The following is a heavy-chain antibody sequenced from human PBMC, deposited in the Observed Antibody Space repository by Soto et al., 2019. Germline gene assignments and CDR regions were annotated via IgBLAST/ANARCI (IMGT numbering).Heavy chain of an antibody. CDR1: GFTFSSYA. CDR3: AKAPIAAAGASYFDY. CDR2: FSCSGGST. D-gene: IGHD6-13*01. J-gene: IGHJ4*02. V-gene: IGHV3-23*01. Sequence: GGSLRLSCAASGFTFSSYAMSWVRQAPGKGLEWVSAFSCSGGSTYYADSVKGRFTISRDNSKNTLYLQMNSLRAEDTAVYYCAKAPIAAAGASYFDYWGQGTLVTVSS.